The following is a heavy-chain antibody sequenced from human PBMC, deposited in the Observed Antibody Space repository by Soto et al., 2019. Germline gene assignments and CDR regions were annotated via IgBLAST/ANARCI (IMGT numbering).Heavy chain of an antibody. CDR3: ARDTDCSSTSCYASDYYYYYYGMDV. CDR2: IIPILGIA. V-gene: IGHV1-69*08. Sequence: QVQLVQSGAEVKKPGSSVKVSCKASGGTFSSYTISWVRQAPGQGLEWMGRIIPILGIANYAQKFQGRVTITADKSTSTAYMELSSLSSEDTAVYYCARDTDCSSTSCYASDYYYYYYGMDVWGQGTTVTVSS. CDR1: GGTFSSYT. D-gene: IGHD2-2*01. J-gene: IGHJ6*02.